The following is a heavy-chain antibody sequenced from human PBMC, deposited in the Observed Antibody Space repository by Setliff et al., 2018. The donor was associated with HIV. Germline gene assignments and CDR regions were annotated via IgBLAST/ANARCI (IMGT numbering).Heavy chain of an antibody. Sequence: GESLRLSCAVSGFTVRTNYWNWVRQAPGKGLEWVSLIYSDGRTYYPDSVKGRFTISRDNFKNTLYLQMNTLRDEDTATYFCARVTGNQYAYAMDVWGQGTAVTVSS. V-gene: IGHV3-53*01. CDR2: IYSDGRT. D-gene: IGHD2-8*01. CDR1: GFTVRTNY. J-gene: IGHJ6*02. CDR3: ARVTGNQYAYAMDV.